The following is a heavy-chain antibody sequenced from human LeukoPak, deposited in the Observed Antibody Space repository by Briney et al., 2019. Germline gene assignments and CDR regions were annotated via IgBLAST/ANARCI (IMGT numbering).Heavy chain of an antibody. CDR3: ARTVLRYSSGWYGAVDH. D-gene: IGHD6-19*01. J-gene: IGHJ4*02. V-gene: IGHV4-39*07. CDR2: IYYSGST. Sequence: PSETLSLTCTVSGDSISSSSYYWGWIRQPPGTGLEWIGNIYYSGSTYYNPSLKSRVTISVDTSKNQFSLKLSSVTAADTAVYYCARTVLRYSSGWYGAVDHWGQGTLVTVSS. CDR1: GDSISSSSYY.